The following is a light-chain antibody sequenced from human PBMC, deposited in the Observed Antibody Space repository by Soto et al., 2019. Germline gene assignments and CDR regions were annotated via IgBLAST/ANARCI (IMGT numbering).Light chain of an antibody. V-gene: IGKV3-20*01. CDR3: QQYGSSPVT. CDR2: GAS. CDR1: QSVSSSY. Sequence: EIVLTQSPGTLSWSAGERATLSCRASQSVSSSYLAWHQQKPGQAPRLLIYGASSRATGIPDRFSGSGSGTDFTLTISRLEPEDFAVYYCQQYGSSPVTFGPGTKVDIK. J-gene: IGKJ3*01.